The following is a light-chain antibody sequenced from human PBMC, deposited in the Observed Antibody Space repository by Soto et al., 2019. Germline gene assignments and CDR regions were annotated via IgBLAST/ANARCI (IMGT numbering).Light chain of an antibody. CDR1: QSVDIN. CDR2: GAS. J-gene: IGKJ1*01. Sequence: EIVMTQSPATLTVSQGERVTLSCRASQSVDINLAWYQQKPGQAPRLVIYGASTRATDMPGTFSGSGSGTEFTLTISSLQSEDFGVYYCQQYKNWARTLGQGTKVDIK. CDR3: QQYKNWART. V-gene: IGKV3-15*01.